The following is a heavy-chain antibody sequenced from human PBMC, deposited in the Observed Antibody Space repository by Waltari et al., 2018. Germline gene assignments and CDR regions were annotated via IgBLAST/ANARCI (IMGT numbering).Heavy chain of an antibody. J-gene: IGHJ5*02. Sequence: QVQLVESGGGVVQPGRSLRLPCAASGFTFRSHGIRRVRQAPGKGLEWVAVIWYDGSNKYYADSVKGRFTISRDNSKNTLYLQMNSLRAEDTAVYYCARDNKGAFDPWGQGTLVTVSS. CDR3: ARDNKGAFDP. V-gene: IGHV3-33*01. D-gene: IGHD1-26*01. CDR1: GFTFRSHG. CDR2: IWYDGSNK.